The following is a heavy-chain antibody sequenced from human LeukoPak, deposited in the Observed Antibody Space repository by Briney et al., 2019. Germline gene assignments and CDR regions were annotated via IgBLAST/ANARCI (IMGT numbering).Heavy chain of an antibody. CDR3: ARYCNAGACSMFKTFDV. D-gene: IGHD2-15*01. J-gene: IGHJ3*01. Sequence: SETLSLTCTVSGDSINSAIYCWGWFPQPPGKDLGGIGTICHSGNTYYNPSLKSRVTVSVDTSKSQLSLRLNSVTAADTSVYYCARYCNAGACSMFKTFDVWGQGTMVTVSS. CDR2: ICHSGNT. V-gene: IGHV4-39*01. CDR1: GDSINSAIYC.